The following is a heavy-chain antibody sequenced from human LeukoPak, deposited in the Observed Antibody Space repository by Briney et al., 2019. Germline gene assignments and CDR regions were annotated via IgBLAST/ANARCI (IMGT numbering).Heavy chain of an antibody. Sequence: SETLSLTCTVSGGSISSNYWSWIRQPPGKTLEWIGYIYYTGGTSYNPSLKSRVTISVDTSNNQFSLRLSSVTAADTAVYYCARRTFIDLWGQGTLVTVSS. CDR2: IYYTGGT. V-gene: IGHV4-59*08. CDR3: ARRTFIDL. CDR1: GGSISSNY. J-gene: IGHJ5*02. D-gene: IGHD3-10*01.